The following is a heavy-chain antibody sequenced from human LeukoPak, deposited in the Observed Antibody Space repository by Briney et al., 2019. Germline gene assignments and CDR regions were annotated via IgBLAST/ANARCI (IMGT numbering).Heavy chain of an antibody. CDR3: AKVTGDYYDTSGAFDY. J-gene: IGHJ4*02. CDR1: GFIFSSYG. V-gene: IGHV3-33*06. Sequence: QPGRXLLLSCAASGFIFSSYGMHWVRQAPGKGVEWVARIWHDGSNDDYADSLKGRFTISRDNSKNTLYLQMNSLKAEDTAIYYCAKVTGDYYDTSGAFDYWGQGTLVTASS. D-gene: IGHD3-22*01. CDR2: IWHDGSND.